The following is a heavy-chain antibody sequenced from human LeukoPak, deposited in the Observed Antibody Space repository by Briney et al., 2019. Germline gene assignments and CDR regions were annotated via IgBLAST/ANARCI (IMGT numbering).Heavy chain of an antibody. J-gene: IGHJ4*02. V-gene: IGHV3-64*01. Sequence: PGGSLRLSCAASGFTFSNYAMHWVRQAPGKGLEYVSAISSNGGSTYYANSVKGRFTISRDNSKNTLYLQMGSLRAEDMAVYYCARAWIYSGYDYFDYWGQGTLVTVSS. D-gene: IGHD5-12*01. CDR1: GFTFSNYA. CDR2: ISSNGGST. CDR3: ARAWIYSGYDYFDY.